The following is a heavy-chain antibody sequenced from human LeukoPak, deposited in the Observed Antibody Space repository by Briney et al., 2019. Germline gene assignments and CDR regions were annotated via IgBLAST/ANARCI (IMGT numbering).Heavy chain of an antibody. V-gene: IGHV4-34*09. Sequence: SETLSLTCAVYGGSFSGYYWNWIRQPPGKGLEWIGYIYYSGSTYYNPSLKSRVTISVDTSKNQFSLKLSSVTAADTAVYYCARGVLLRSFDNWGQGTLVTVSS. J-gene: IGHJ4*02. CDR1: GGSFSGYY. D-gene: IGHD3-10*02. CDR3: ARGVLLRSFDN. CDR2: IYYSGST.